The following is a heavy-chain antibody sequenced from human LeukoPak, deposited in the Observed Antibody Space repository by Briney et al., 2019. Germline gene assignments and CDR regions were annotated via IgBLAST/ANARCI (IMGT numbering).Heavy chain of an antibody. CDR3: ARDVAAAGTIGFDP. CDR2: LYTSRST. J-gene: IGHJ5*02. CDR1: GGSISSYY. V-gene: IGHV4-4*07. D-gene: IGHD6-13*01. Sequence: PSETLSLTSSVSGGSISSYYWSWMPTPPGKGLEWMGHLYTSRSTTYNPSLKSRATTSVDTSNNHISLKLSSVTAADTAVDYCARDVAAAGTIGFDPWGQGTLVTVSS.